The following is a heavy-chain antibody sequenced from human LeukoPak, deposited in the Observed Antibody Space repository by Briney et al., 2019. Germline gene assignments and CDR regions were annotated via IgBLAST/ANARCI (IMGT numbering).Heavy chain of an antibody. Sequence: SETLSLTCTVSGGSISSGGYYWSWIRQHPGKGLEWIGNIYYSGSTYYNPSLKSRVTISVDTSKNQFSLKLSSVTAADTAVYYCARGAAATFDYWGQGTLVTVSS. CDR3: ARGAAATFDY. CDR1: GGSISSGGYY. D-gene: IGHD6-25*01. CDR2: IYYSGST. J-gene: IGHJ4*02. V-gene: IGHV4-31*03.